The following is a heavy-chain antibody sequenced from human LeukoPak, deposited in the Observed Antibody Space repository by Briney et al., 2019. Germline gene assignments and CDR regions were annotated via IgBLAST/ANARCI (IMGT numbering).Heavy chain of an antibody. CDR1: GFTFSSYA. D-gene: IGHD3/OR15-3a*01. CDR2: TSSDGNIK. Sequence: GGSLRLSCAASGFTFSSYAMHWVRQAPGKGLEWVAVTSSDGNIKYYADSVKGRFTISRDNSKNTLYLQMNSLRGEDTGVYYCARDSQLGIFGLEYYFDYWGQGTLVTVSS. V-gene: IGHV3-30-3*01. CDR3: ARDSQLGIFGLEYYFDY. J-gene: IGHJ4*02.